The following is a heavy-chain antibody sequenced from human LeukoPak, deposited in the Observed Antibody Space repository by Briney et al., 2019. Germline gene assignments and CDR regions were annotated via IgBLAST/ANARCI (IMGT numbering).Heavy chain of an antibody. CDR3: AKGNRPLDGGWYYFDY. D-gene: IGHD6-19*01. CDR2: ISGSGGST. Sequence: GGSLRLSCAASGFTFSSYSMNWVRQAPGKGLEWVSAISGSGGSTYYADSVKGRFTISRDNSKNTLYLQMNSLRAEDTAVYYCAKGNRPLDGGWYYFDYWGQGTLVTVSS. CDR1: GFTFSSYS. V-gene: IGHV3-23*01. J-gene: IGHJ4*02.